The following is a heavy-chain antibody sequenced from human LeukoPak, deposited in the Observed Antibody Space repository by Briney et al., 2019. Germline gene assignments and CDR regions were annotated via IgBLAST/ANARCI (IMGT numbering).Heavy chain of an antibody. CDR1: GASISSGGFS. V-gene: IGHV4-31*03. CDR2: IYNSGST. J-gene: IGHJ5*02. D-gene: IGHD6-6*01. CDR3: ARGGIAARLIYGFQNWFAL. Sequence: SETLSLTCPVSGASISSGGFSWTWIRQHPGRGLEWIGYIYNSGSTYYSPSLQSRVIISVDTSKNQFSLNLRSVTAADTAVYYCARGGIAARLIYGFQNWFALWGQGTLVTVSS.